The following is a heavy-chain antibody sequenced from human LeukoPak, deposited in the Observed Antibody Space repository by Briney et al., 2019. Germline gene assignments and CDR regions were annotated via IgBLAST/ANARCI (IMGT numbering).Heavy chain of an antibody. V-gene: IGHV3-21*01. J-gene: IGHJ6*02. CDR2: ISSSSSYI. CDR1: GFTFSSYS. CDR3: AREDRVADYYYGMDV. Sequence: PGGSLRLSCAASGFTFSSYSMNWVRQAPGKGLEWVSSISSSSSYIYYADSVKARFTISRDNAKNSLYLQINSLRAEDTAVYYCAREDRVADYYYGMDVWGQGTTVTVSS.